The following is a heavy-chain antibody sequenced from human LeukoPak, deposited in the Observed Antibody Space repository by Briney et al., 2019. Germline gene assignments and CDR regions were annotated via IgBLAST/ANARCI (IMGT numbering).Heavy chain of an antibody. V-gene: IGHV4-34*01. CDR1: GGSFSGYY. CDR2: INHSGST. D-gene: IGHD5-18*01. CDR3: ARGMRAYYSYRDNNWFDP. J-gene: IGHJ5*02. Sequence: PSETLSLTCAVYGGSFSGYYWSWIRQPPGKGLEWIGEINHSGSTNYNPSLKSRVTISVDTSKNQLSLKLSSVTAADTAVYYCARGMRAYYSYRDNNWFDPWGQGTLVTVSS.